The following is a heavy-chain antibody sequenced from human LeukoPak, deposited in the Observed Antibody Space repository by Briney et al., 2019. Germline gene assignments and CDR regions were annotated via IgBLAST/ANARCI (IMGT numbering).Heavy chain of an antibody. V-gene: IGHV4-59*08. CDR2: IYSSGSI. Sequence: SETLSLTCTVSGGSISSYYWSWIRQPPGKGLEWIGYIYSSGSINYNPSLKRRVTISVDTSKNQFSLKLSSVTAADTAVYYCARLVRALGWFDPWGQGTLVTVSS. CDR3: ARLVRALGWFDP. J-gene: IGHJ5*02. D-gene: IGHD3-10*01. CDR1: GGSISSYY.